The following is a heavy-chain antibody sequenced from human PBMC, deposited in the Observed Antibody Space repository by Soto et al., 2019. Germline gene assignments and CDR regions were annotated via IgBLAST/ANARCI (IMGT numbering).Heavy chain of an antibody. D-gene: IGHD3-10*01. CDR2: IYHGGTT. CDR1: GYSITSSY. CDR3: ARGDWWYSSSSPGYYGSGSYYS. V-gene: IGHV4-38-2*02. Sequence: PSETLSLTXSVSGYSITSSYWGWIRQSPGKGPEWIASIYHGGTTFYNPSLKSRITISVDTSNNQFSLKLTSMTAADTAVYYCARGDWWYSSSSPGYYGSGSYYSWGQGTLVTVSS. J-gene: IGHJ4*02.